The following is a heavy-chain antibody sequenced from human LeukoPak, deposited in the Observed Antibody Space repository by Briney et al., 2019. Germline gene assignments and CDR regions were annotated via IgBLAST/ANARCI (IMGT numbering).Heavy chain of an antibody. CDR1: GGSISSYY. J-gene: IGHJ5*02. Sequence: PSETLSLTCTVSGGSISSYYWSWIRQPPGKGLEWIGYIYTSGSTNYNPSLKSRVTISVDTSKNQFTLKLSSVTDAHTAVYYCARTLLWFGESVFDPWGQGTLVTVSS. CDR3: ARTLLWFGESVFDP. V-gene: IGHV4-4*09. CDR2: IYTSGST. D-gene: IGHD3-10*01.